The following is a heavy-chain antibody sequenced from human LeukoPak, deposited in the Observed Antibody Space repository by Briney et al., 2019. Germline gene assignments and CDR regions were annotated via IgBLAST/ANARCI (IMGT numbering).Heavy chain of an antibody. D-gene: IGHD3-10*01. CDR2: ISRSGSTI. J-gene: IGHJ4*02. Sequence: GGSLRLSCAASGFTFSSYEMNWVRQAPGKGLEWVSYISRSGSTIYYADSVKGRFTISRDNPKSSLYLQMNSLRADDTAVYYCARDGGYGSGTMDYWGQGTLVTVSS. V-gene: IGHV3-48*03. CDR1: GFTFSSYE. CDR3: ARDGGYGSGTMDY.